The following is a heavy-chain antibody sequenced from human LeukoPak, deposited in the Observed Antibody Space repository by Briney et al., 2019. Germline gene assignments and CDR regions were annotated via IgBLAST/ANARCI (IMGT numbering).Heavy chain of an antibody. CDR1: GGSVSSYY. J-gene: IGHJ4*02. Sequence: SETLSLTCSVSGGSVSSYYWSWIWQSPGKGLEWIGYIHNGGRTNYNPSLKSRVTGFVDTSENQVSLRLSSVTAADTAVYYCARHGTISSESYFDYWGQGALVTVSS. V-gene: IGHV4-59*08. D-gene: IGHD1-14*01. CDR3: ARHGTISSESYFDY. CDR2: IHNGGRT.